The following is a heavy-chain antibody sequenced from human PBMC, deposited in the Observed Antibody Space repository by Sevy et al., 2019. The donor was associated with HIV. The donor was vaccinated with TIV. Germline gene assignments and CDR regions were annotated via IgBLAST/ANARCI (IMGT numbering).Heavy chain of an antibody. CDR1: GYTFTSYG. V-gene: IGHV1-18*01. Sequence: ASVKVSCKASGYTFTSYGITWVRQAPGQGLEWMGWISSYNDNTNYAQNLQGRVTMTTDTSTRTAYIELGSLRSDDTAVYYCPRVLSAQYSSSWYYFDYWGQATLVTVSS. CDR3: PRVLSAQYSSSWYYFDY. D-gene: IGHD6-13*01. J-gene: IGHJ4*02. CDR2: ISSYNDNT.